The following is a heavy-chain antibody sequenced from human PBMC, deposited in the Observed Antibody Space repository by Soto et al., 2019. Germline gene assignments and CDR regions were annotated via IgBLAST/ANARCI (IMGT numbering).Heavy chain of an antibody. CDR1: GGSINSGDYY. D-gene: IGHD3-10*01. CDR3: ARDRYYGSGTYYNFYSGMDV. CDR2: IFHSGST. Sequence: SETLSLTCTVSGGSINSGDYYWTWVRQPLGKGLEWIGNIFHSGSTYYTPSLQSRVTISLDTSKNHFSLKLSSVTPADAAVYYCARDRYYGSGTYYNFYSGMDVWGQGTTVTVPS. V-gene: IGHV4-30-4*01. J-gene: IGHJ6*02.